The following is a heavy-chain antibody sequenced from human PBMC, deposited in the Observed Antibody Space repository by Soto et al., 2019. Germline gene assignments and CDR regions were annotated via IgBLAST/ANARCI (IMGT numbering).Heavy chain of an antibody. V-gene: IGHV1-24*01. J-gene: IGHJ4*02. CDR1: GYSFSEMS. CDR2: FDGEDGQT. CDR3: GIPGATGNLDY. D-gene: IGHD3-10*01. Sequence: ASVKVSCKVSGYSFSEMSMHWVRQTPEKGLEWMGSFDGEDGQTMYAQKFQGGVTMTEDTSADTAYMELSSLRSDDTAVYYCGIPGATGNLDYWGQGYRVTVSS.